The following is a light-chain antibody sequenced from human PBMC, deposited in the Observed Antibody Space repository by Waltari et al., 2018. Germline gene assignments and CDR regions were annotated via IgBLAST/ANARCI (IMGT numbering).Light chain of an antibody. V-gene: IGKV3-20*01. CDR1: QSVGINY. Sequence: EIVLTQSPRTLSLSPGESATLSCRDSQSVGINYLAWYQQRPCKAPRLLIYGASSRATGIPERFSGSGSGTDFTLSISRLEPEDFAVYYCQHYVRTWAFGQGTKVEIK. CDR2: GAS. J-gene: IGKJ1*01. CDR3: QHYVRTWA.